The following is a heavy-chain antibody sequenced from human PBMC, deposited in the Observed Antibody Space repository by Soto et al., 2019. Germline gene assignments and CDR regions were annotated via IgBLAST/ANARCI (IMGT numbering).Heavy chain of an antibody. D-gene: IGHD2-2*01. J-gene: IGHJ6*02. V-gene: IGHV4-31*03. CDR3: ARDQYCSSTSCYGFGYYYYYGMDV. CDR1: GGSISSGGYY. Sequence: SETLSLTCTVSGGSISSGGYYWSWIRQHPGKGLEWIGYIYYSGSTYYNPSLKSRVTISVDTSKNQFSLKLSSVTAADTAVYYCARDQYCSSTSCYGFGYYYYYGMDVWGQGTTVTVSS. CDR2: IYYSGST.